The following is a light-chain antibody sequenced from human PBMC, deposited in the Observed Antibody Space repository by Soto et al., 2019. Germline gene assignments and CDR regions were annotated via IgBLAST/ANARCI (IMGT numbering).Light chain of an antibody. CDR3: QQYDDWPLT. Sequence: EKVMTQSPATLSVSPGERATLSCRASENIKNRLAWYQQKPGQGPRLLIYDAFTRATDIPARFSGSASGTEFTLTISSLPSEDSAFYYCQQYDDWPLTLGGGTKVEIK. CDR1: ENIKNR. J-gene: IGKJ4*01. V-gene: IGKV3-15*01. CDR2: DAF.